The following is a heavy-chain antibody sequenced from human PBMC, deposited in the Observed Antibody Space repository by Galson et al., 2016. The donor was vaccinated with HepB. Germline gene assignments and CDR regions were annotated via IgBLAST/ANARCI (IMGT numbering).Heavy chain of an antibody. CDR3: AGQRVEARLNMVRGRLSDDYSYYALDV. CDR2: IIPISGSP. Sequence: SVKVSCKASGGSFSSYGVTWILQAPGQGLEWMGGIIPISGSPNFAPKFQGRVTITADTSTSTAYLEISSLRSEDTAVYYCAGQRVEARLNMVRGRLSDDYSYYALDVWGQGTPVTVSS. V-gene: IGHV1-69*06. D-gene: IGHD3-10*01. J-gene: IGHJ6*02. CDR1: GGSFSSYG.